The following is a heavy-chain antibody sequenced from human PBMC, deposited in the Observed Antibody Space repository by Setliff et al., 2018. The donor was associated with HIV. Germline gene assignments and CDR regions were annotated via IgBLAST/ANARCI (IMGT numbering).Heavy chain of an antibody. V-gene: IGHV3-23*01. J-gene: IGHJ4*01. CDR1: GFTFSSFA. CDR2: ISISRGNT. Sequence: GGSLRLSCAASGFTFSSFAMTWVRQAPGKGLEWVSGISISRGNTFYADSVKGRFTISRDDSKNTRYLLMNGLRVEDTSVYYCAKHGISGGAYPPYYFDYWGHGTLVTVSS. CDR3: AKHGISGGAYPPYYFDY. D-gene: IGHD2-15*01.